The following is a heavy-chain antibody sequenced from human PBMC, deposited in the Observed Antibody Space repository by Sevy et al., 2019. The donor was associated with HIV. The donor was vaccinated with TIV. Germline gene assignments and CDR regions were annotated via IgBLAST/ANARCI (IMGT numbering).Heavy chain of an antibody. CDR2: ISWDGGST. J-gene: IGHJ4*02. D-gene: IGHD5-18*01. V-gene: IGHV3-43D*03. CDR3: AKAIVKDPAMVTFDY. CDR1: GFTFDDYA. Sequence: GGSLRLSCAASGFTFDDYAMHWVRQAPGKGLEWVSLISWDGGSTYYADSVKGRFTISRDNSKNSLYLQMNSLRAEDTALYYCAKAIVKDPAMVTFDYWGQGTLVTVSS.